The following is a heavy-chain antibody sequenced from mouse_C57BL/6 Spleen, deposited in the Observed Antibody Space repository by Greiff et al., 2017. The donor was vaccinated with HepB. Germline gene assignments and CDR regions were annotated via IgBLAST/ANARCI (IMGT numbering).Heavy chain of an antibody. CDR2: IYPGDGDT. V-gene: IGHV1-82*01. CDR1: GYAFSSSW. D-gene: IGHD2-13*01. J-gene: IGHJ1*03. Sequence: VQLQQSGPELVKPGASVKISCKASGYAFSSSWMNWVKQRPGKGLEWIGRIYPGDGDTNYNGKFKGKATLTADKSSSTAYMQLSSLTSEDSAVYLCARSTGDYWYFDVWGTGTTVTVSS. CDR3: ARSTGDYWYFDV.